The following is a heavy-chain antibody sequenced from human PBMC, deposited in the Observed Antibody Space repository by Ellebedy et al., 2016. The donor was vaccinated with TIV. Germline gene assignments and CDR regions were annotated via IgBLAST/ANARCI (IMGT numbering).Heavy chain of an antibody. V-gene: IGHV3-23*01. CDR1: GFTFRSYA. Sequence: GESLKISCAASGFTFRSYAMSWVRQAPGKGLEWVSAISGSGGSTYYADSVKGRFTISRDNSKNTLYLQMNSLRAEDTAVYYCAKDRPPGEDGDYVWDYWGQGTLVTVSS. CDR2: ISGSGGST. J-gene: IGHJ4*02. CDR3: AKDRPPGEDGDYVWDY. D-gene: IGHD4-17*01.